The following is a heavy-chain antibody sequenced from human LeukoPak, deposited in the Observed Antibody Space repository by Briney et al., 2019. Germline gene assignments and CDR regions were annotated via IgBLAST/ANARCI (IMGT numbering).Heavy chain of an antibody. CDR2: ISGSGGST. Sequence: GGSLRLSCAASGFTFSSYAMSWVRQAPGKGLEWVSAISGSGGSTHYADSVKGRFTISRDNSKNTLYLQMNSLRAEDTAVYYCAKRGFGELLGYYYYYMDVWGKGTTVTVSS. CDR1: GFTFSSYA. CDR3: AKRGFGELLGYYYYYMDV. D-gene: IGHD3-10*01. V-gene: IGHV3-23*01. J-gene: IGHJ6*03.